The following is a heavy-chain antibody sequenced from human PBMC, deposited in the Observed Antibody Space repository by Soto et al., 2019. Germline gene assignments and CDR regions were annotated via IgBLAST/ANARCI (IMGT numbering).Heavy chain of an antibody. Sequence: ASVKVSCKASGYTFTGYYMHWVRQAPGQGLEWMGWINPNSGDTNYAQKFQGRVTMTRDTSITTAYVELSRLRSDDAAVYYCARVYSSSSDYVYWGQGTLVTVSS. CDR1: GYTFTGYY. V-gene: IGHV1-2*02. J-gene: IGHJ4*02. CDR3: ARVYSSSSDYVY. CDR2: INPNSGDT. D-gene: IGHD6-6*01.